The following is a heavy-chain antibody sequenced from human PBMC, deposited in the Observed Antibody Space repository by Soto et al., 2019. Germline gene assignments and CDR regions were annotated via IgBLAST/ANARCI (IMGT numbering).Heavy chain of an antibody. V-gene: IGHV3-74*01. CDR1: GFTFSKYW. J-gene: IGHJ6*02. CDR2: INGDGSGT. D-gene: IGHD3-10*01. CDR3: ASERFGMYAMDV. Sequence: EVQLVESGGGLAQPGGSLRLSCVASGFTFSKYWVHWVRQVPGKGLVWVSRINGDGSGTSYADSVEGRFTISRDNAKSTVYLQMNRLRAEDTSVYYFASERFGMYAMDVWGQGTTVTVSS.